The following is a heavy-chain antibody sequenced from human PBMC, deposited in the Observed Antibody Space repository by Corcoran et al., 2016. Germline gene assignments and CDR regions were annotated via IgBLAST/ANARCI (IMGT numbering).Heavy chain of an antibody. CDR2: IKSKTDGGTT. D-gene: IGHD4-17*01. CDR3: TTGGTTVTIDY. J-gene: IGHJ4*02. V-gene: IGHV3-15*07. CDR1: SVSNAW. Sequence: SVSNAWMNWVRQAPGKGLEWVGRIKSKTDGGTTGYAAPVKGRFTISRDDSKNTLYLQMNSLQTEDTAVYYCTTGGTTVTIDYWGQGTLVTVSS.